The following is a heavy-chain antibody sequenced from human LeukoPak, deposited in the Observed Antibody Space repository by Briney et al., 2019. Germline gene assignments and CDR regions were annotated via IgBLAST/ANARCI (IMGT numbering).Heavy chain of an antibody. CDR2: LSGSGGST. J-gene: IGHJ6*03. CDR1: GFTFSSYA. V-gene: IGHV3-23*01. D-gene: IGHD5-24*01. CDR3: AKRRSLGMDV. Sequence: PGGSLRLSCAASGFTFSSYAMNWVRQAPGKGLEWVSALSGSGGSTYYADSVKGRFTISRDNSKNTLYLQMNSLRAEDTAVYYCAKRRSLGMDVWGRGTTVTVSS.